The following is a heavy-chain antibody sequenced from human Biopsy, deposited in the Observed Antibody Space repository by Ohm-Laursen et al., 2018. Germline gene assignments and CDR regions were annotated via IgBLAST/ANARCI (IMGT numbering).Heavy chain of an antibody. CDR2: FAPENGKT. V-gene: IGHV1-24*01. D-gene: IGHD1-1*01. Sequence: GGSVKVSCKVSGYTLTELSMHWVRQAPGKGLEWMGGFAPENGKTVYAQNFQARVSVTEDTSTDTAYMELRSLRSEDTAVYYCAADINVWNVNYWGQGTQVTVSS. J-gene: IGHJ4*02. CDR3: AADINVWNVNY. CDR1: GYTLTELS.